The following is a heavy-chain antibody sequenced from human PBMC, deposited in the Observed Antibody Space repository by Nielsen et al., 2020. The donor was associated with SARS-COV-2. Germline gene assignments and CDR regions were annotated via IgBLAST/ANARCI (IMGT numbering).Heavy chain of an antibody. CDR3: TRELRVGMAINGAFDI. J-gene: IGHJ3*02. V-gene: IGHV1-2*02. Sequence: ASVKVSCKASGYTFTGYYIHWVRQAPGQGLEWMGWINPNSGGTDYAEKFQCRVSMTRDTSISTVYMELTRLRSDDTAVFYCTRELRVGMAINGAFDIWGQGTMVTVSS. CDR1: GYTFTGYY. CDR2: INPNSGGT. D-gene: IGHD5-24*01.